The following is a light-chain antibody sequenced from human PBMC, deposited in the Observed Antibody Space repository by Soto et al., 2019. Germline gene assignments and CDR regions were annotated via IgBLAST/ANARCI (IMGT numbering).Light chain of an antibody. CDR2: KAS. CDR1: QSISSW. CDR3: QQYKSFPRT. V-gene: IGKV1-5*03. J-gene: IGKJ1*01. Sequence: DIQMTQSPSTLSASVGDRVSITCRASQSISSWLAWYQQKPGKAPKLLIYKASTLESGVPSRFSGSGSGTDFTLTISCLQPEDFATYYCQQYKSFPRTFGQGTKVEIK.